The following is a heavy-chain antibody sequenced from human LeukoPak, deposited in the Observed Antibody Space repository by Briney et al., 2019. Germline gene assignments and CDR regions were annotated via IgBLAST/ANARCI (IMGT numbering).Heavy chain of an antibody. J-gene: IGHJ4*02. V-gene: IGHV3-21*01. CDR1: GFTFSSYS. CDR3: ARRVGYCSSTSCYAGDY. CDR2: ISSSSYI. Sequence: NPGGSLRLSCAASGFTFSSYSMNWVRQAPGKGLEWVSSISSSSYIYYADSVKGRFTISRDNAKNSLYLQMNSLRAEDTAVYYCARRVGYCSSTSCYAGDYWGQGTLVTVSS. D-gene: IGHD2-2*03.